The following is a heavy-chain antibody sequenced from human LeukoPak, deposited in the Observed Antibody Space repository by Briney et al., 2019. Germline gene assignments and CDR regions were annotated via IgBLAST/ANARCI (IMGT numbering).Heavy chain of an antibody. CDR3: ARCPTDCSSTSCLSYYYFMDV. V-gene: IGHV4-39*07. Sequence: PSETLSLTCTVSGGSISSSSYYWGWIRQPPGKGLEWIGSIYYSGSTYYNPSLKSRVTISVDTSKNQFSLKLSSVTAADTAVYYCARCPTDCSSTSCLSYYYFMDVWGKGTTVTVSS. D-gene: IGHD2-2*01. CDR2: IYYSGST. CDR1: GGSISSSSYY. J-gene: IGHJ6*03.